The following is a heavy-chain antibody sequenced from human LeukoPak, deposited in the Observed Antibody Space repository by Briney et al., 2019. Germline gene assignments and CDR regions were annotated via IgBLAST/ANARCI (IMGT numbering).Heavy chain of an antibody. Sequence: GGSLRLSCVASGFTFSSYTMNWVRQAPGKGLGWVSSIISSSSYIYYADSVKGRFTISRDNAKNSLYLQMNSLRAEDTAVYYCARDLGWGREPGRSFDYWGQGTLVTVSS. CDR1: GFTFSSYT. D-gene: IGHD3-16*01. J-gene: IGHJ4*02. CDR3: ARDLGWGREPGRSFDY. CDR2: IISSSSYI. V-gene: IGHV3-21*01.